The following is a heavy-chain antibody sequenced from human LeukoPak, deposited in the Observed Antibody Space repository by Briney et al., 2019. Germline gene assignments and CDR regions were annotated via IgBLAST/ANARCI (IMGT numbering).Heavy chain of an antibody. V-gene: IGHV1-69*13. J-gene: IGHJ3*02. CDR3: ARHPTTVVAFDI. CDR2: IIPIFGTA. CDR1: GGTFSSYA. D-gene: IGHD4-23*01. Sequence: EASVKVSCKASGGTFSSYAISWVRQAPGQGLEWMGGIIPIFGTANYAQKFQGRVTITADESTSTAYMELSSLRSEDTAVYYCARHPTTVVAFDIWGQGTMVTVSS.